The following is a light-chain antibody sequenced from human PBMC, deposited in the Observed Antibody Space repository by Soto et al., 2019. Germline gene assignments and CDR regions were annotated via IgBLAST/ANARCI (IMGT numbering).Light chain of an antibody. V-gene: IGKV2-28*01. CDR1: QSLLHSNGYNY. CDR2: LGS. J-gene: IGKJ5*01. CDR3: MQALPPPIT. Sequence: DIVMTQSPLSLPVTPGEPASISCRSSQSLLHSNGYNYLDWYMQKPGQSPQLLIYLGSNRASGVPDRFSGSGSRTDFTLKISRVVAEDVGVYYCMQALPPPITFGQGTRLEIK.